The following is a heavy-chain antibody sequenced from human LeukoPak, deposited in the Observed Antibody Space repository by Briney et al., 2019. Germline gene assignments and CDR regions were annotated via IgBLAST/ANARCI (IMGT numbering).Heavy chain of an antibody. V-gene: IGHV4-34*01. CDR2: INHSGST. Sequence: PGGSLRLSCAASGFTVSSNYMSWVRQPPGKGLEWIGEINHSGSTNYNPSLKSRVTISVDTSKNQFSLKLSSVTAADTAVYYCASVRGGEVVYWGQGTLVTVSS. D-gene: IGHD2-21*01. J-gene: IGHJ4*02. CDR3: ASVRGGEVVY. CDR1: GFTVSSNY.